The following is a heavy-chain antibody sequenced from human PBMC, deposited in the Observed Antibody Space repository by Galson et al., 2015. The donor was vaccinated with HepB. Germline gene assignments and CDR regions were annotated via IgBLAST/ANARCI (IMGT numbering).Heavy chain of an antibody. J-gene: IGHJ4*02. D-gene: IGHD3-22*01. CDR3: ARDEGGYYDSSGYYYLPPDY. Sequence: SLRLSCAASGFTFSSYWMHWVRQAPGKGLEWVAVISYDGSNKYYADSVKGRFTISRDNSKNTLYLQMNSLRAEDTAVYYCARDEGGYYDSSGYYYLPPDYWGQGTLVTVSS. V-gene: IGHV3-30-3*01. CDR1: GFTFSSYW. CDR2: ISYDGSNK.